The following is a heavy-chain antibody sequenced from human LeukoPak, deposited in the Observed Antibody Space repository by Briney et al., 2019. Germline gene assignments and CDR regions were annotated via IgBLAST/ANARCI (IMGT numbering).Heavy chain of an antibody. CDR2: IYTSGST. CDR3: ARDWLGDYYGMDV. V-gene: IGHV4-4*09. Sequence: SETLSLTCTVSGGSITNYYWSWIRQPPEKGLEGIGYIYTSGSTNYNPSLKSRVTISLDTSRNQFSLKLSSVTAADTAVYYCARDWLGDYYGMDVWGQGTTVTVSS. D-gene: IGHD3-10*01. CDR1: GGSITNYY. J-gene: IGHJ6*02.